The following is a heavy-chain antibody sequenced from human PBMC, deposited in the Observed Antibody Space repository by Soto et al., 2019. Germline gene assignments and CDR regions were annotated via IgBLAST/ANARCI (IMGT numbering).Heavy chain of an antibody. V-gene: IGHV4-59*01. J-gene: IGHJ4*02. Sequence: SETLSLTCTVSGDAIRNYYWSWIRQPPGKGLEWIGFIYYSGNTHYHPSLKSRVTISLDSSKNQFSLKLSSVTAADTAVYYCASLYSSSPFFNYWGQGTLVTVSS. CDR2: IYYSGNT. CDR3: ASLYSSSPFFNY. D-gene: IGHD6-6*01. CDR1: GDAIRNYY.